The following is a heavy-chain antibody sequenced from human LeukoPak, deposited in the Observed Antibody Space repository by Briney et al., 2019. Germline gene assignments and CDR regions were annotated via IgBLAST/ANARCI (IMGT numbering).Heavy chain of an antibody. Sequence: SETLSLTCTVSGGSTNSSSYYWGWIRQPPGRGLEWIGSIYYSGSTYYSPSLKSRVTISVDTSKNQFSLKLSSLTAADTAVYYCASKRSGYYSGFFDYWGQGTLVTVSS. CDR2: IYYSGST. CDR1: GGSTNSSSYY. CDR3: ASKRSGYYSGFFDY. D-gene: IGHD3-22*01. V-gene: IGHV4-39*01. J-gene: IGHJ4*02.